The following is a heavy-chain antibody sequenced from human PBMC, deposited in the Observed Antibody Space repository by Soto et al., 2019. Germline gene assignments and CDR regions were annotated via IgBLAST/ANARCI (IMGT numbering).Heavy chain of an antibody. V-gene: IGHV5-51*01. CDR1: GYSFTRYW. Sequence: PGESLTISCRVSGYSFTRYWIRWGRQMRGRCRVWVGISFPGDSDTRYNTSFKGQVTITSDESSCAGYLQWSSLKASDTAIYYCAILLEGELSFYYYYYRMDVWGQGTTVTVSS. D-gene: IGHD3-16*02. CDR3: AILLEGELSFYYYYYRMDV. CDR2: SFPGDSDT. J-gene: IGHJ6*02.